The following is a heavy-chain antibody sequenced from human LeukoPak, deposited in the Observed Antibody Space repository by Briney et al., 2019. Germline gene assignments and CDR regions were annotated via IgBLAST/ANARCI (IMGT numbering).Heavy chain of an antibody. CDR2: INHSGST. V-gene: IGHV4-34*01. Sequence: SETLSLTCAVYGGSFSGYYWSWIRQPPGKGLEWIGEINHSGSTNYNPSPKSRVTISVDTSKNQFSLKLSSVTAADTAVYYCARRPFRAVLDYWGQGTLVTVSS. D-gene: IGHD2-8*02. CDR3: ARRPFRAVLDY. CDR1: GGSFSGYY. J-gene: IGHJ4*02.